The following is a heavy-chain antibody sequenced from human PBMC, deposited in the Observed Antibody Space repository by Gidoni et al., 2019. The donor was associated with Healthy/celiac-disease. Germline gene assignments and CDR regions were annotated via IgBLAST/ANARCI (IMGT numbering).Heavy chain of an antibody. Sequence: QVQLVESGGGLVKPGGSLSLSCAASGFTFRDYSLSWIRQAPGKGLEWVSYISSSGSTIYYADSVKGRFTISRDNAKNSLYLQMNSLSAEDTAVYYCARGTGARINYYYYYGMDVWGQGTTVTVSS. V-gene: IGHV3-11*01. CDR2: ISSSGSTI. J-gene: IGHJ6*02. CDR3: ARGTGARINYYYYYGMDV. CDR1: GFTFRDYS.